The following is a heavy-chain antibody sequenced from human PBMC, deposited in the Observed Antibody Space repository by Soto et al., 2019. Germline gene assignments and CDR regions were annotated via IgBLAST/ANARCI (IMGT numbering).Heavy chain of an antibody. J-gene: IGHJ6*02. D-gene: IGHD2-2*01. CDR2: IFPGDSDT. CDR1: GFSLNTYW. CDR3: ARQGPPYSCYYYYYGMDV. Sequence: AGESLKISCKASGFSLNTYWIAWVRQMPGKGLEWMGAIFPGDSDTKYSPSFEGQVTISADRSTSTAYVQWDSLRASDSARYYCARQGPPYSCYYYYYGMDVWGQGTTVTVSS. V-gene: IGHV5-51*01.